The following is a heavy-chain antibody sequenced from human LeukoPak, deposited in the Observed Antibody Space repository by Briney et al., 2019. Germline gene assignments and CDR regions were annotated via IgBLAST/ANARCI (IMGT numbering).Heavy chain of an antibody. CDR1: GGSISSYY. Sequence: AETLSLTCTVSGGSISSYYWSWIRQPPGKGLEWIGYIYYSGSTNYNPSLKSRVTISVDTSKDQFSLKLSSVTAADTAVYYCARDPYGEGIDYWGQGTLVTVFS. J-gene: IGHJ4*02. D-gene: IGHD3-10*01. CDR3: ARDPYGEGIDY. V-gene: IGHV4-59*01. CDR2: IYYSGST.